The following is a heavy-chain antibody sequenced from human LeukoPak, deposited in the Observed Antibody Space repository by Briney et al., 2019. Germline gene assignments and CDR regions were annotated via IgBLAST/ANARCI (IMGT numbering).Heavy chain of an antibody. CDR2: INPNSGGT. D-gene: IGHD2-2*01. CDR1: GYTFTGYY. CDR3: ARGNIVLVPADRRNDY. Sequence: ASVKVSCKASGYTFTGYYMHWVRQAPGQGLEWMGWINPNSGGTNYAQKFQGRVTMTRDTSISTAYMELSRLRSDDTAVYYCARGNIVLVPADRRNDYWGREPWSPSPQ. J-gene: IGHJ4*02. V-gene: IGHV1-2*02.